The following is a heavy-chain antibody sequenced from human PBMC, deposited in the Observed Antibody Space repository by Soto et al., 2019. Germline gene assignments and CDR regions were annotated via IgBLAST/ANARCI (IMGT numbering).Heavy chain of an antibody. D-gene: IGHD5-18*01. CDR1: GDSIGNYY. CDR2: IFYSGST. Sequence: PSETLSLTCTVSGDSIGNYYWSWIRQPPGRGLEYIGYIFYSGSTNYNPSLKSRVAISVDTSRNQFALKLRSVTAADTATYYCARLKRGYSYGSIIDFWGRGTLVTVSS. J-gene: IGHJ4*01. CDR3: ARLKRGYSYGSIIDF. V-gene: IGHV4-59*01.